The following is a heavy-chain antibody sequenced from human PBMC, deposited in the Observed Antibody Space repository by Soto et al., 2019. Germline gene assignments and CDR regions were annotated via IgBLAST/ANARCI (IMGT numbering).Heavy chain of an antibody. Sequence: QVQLVQSGAEVKKPGSSVKVSCKASGGTFSSYAISWVRQAPGQGLEWMGGIIPIFGTANYAQKFQGRVTITADESTSTAYMELSSLRSEDTAVYYCASPEYSSSRYYYYGMDVGGQGTTVTVSS. CDR2: IIPIFGTA. CDR3: ASPEYSSSRYYYYGMDV. D-gene: IGHD6-6*01. CDR1: GGTFSSYA. J-gene: IGHJ6*02. V-gene: IGHV1-69*01.